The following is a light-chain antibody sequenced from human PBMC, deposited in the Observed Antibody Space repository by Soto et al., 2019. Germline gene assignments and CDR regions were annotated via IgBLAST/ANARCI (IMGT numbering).Light chain of an antibody. Sequence: QSALTQPRSVSGSPGKSVTISCTGTSSDVGGYNYVSWYQQHPGKAPRLMIYDVSKRPSGVPDRFSGSKSGNTASLTISGLQAEDEADYYCCSCAVTYTSVFGGGTQLTVL. CDR1: SSDVGGYNY. CDR2: DVS. J-gene: IGLJ3*02. V-gene: IGLV2-11*01. CDR3: CSCAVTYTSV.